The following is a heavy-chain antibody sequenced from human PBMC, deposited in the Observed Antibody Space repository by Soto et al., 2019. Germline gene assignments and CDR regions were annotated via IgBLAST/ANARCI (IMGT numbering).Heavy chain of an antibody. D-gene: IGHD3-3*01. CDR1: GFTFSNAW. CDR2: IKSKTDGGTT. CDR3: TTTSMEILRFLEWLLPHFDY. J-gene: IGHJ4*02. V-gene: IGHV3-15*01. Sequence: GGSLRLSCAASGFTFSNAWMSWVRQAPGKXLEWVGRIKSKTDGGTTDYAAPVKGRFTISRDDSKNTLYLQMNSLKTEDTAVYYCTTTSMEILRFLEWLLPHFDYWGQGTLVTVSS.